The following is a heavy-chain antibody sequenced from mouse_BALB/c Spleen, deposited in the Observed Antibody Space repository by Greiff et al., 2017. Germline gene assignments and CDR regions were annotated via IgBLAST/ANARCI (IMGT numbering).Heavy chain of an antibody. J-gene: IGHJ4*01. V-gene: IGHV5-6-5*01. D-gene: IGHD1-1*01. CDR3: ARENYGSSYAMDY. CDR1: GFTFSSYA. Sequence: EVHLVESGGGLVKPGGSLKLSCAASGFTFSSYAMSWVRQTPEKRLEWVASISSGGSTYYPDSVKGRFTISRDNARNILYLQMSSLRSEDTAMYYCARENYGSSYAMDYWGQGTSVTVSS. CDR2: ISSGGST.